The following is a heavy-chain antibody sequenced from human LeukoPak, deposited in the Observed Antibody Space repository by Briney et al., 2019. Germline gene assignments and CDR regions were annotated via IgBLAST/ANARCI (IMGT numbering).Heavy chain of an antibody. Sequence: PSETLSLTCTVSGGSISSYYWSWIRQPPGKGLEWIGEINHSGSTNYNPSLKSRVTISVDTSKNQFSLKLSSVTAADTAVYYCAAEGAAGGDYFDYWGQGTLVTVSS. CDR3: AAEGAAGGDYFDY. J-gene: IGHJ4*02. CDR1: GGSISSYY. V-gene: IGHV4-34*01. CDR2: INHSGST. D-gene: IGHD3-16*01.